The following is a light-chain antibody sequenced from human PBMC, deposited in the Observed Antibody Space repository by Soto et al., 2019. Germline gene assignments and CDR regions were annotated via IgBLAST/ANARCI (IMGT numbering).Light chain of an antibody. Sequence: ENVLTQSPGSLSLSPGERATLSCRASQSVYNNYLAWYQQKLGQAPRLLIYGASSRATGIPDRFSGSGSGTDLTLTISRLEPEEFALYYCQQYGSSPQTFGQGTKVEIK. J-gene: IGKJ1*01. V-gene: IGKV3-20*01. CDR1: QSVYNNY. CDR2: GAS. CDR3: QQYGSSPQT.